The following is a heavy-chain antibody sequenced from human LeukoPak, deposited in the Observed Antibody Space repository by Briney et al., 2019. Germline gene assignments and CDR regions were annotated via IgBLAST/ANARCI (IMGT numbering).Heavy chain of an antibody. CDR2: INWNGGST. Sequence: PGGSLRLSCAASGFTFDDYGMSWVRQAPGKGLEWVSGINWNGGSTGYADSVKGRFTISRDNAKNSLYLQMNSLRAEDTAVYYCARDNSSPDAFDIWGQGTMVTVSS. CDR3: ARDNSSPDAFDI. D-gene: IGHD2/OR15-2a*01. CDR1: GFTFDDYG. J-gene: IGHJ3*02. V-gene: IGHV3-20*04.